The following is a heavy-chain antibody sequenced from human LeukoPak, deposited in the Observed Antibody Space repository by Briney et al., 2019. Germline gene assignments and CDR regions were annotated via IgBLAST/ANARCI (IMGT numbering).Heavy chain of an antibody. CDR1: GYTFSGYY. Sequence: ASVKVSCKASGYTFSGYYIHWVRQAPGQGLEWMGWINPNSGGTKHEQKFQGRVTMTRDTSISTAYMELTRLRSDDTAVYYCAREGRTAMADIDYWGQGSLVTVSS. V-gene: IGHV1-2*02. CDR3: AREGRTAMADIDY. D-gene: IGHD5-18*01. CDR2: INPNSGGT. J-gene: IGHJ4*02.